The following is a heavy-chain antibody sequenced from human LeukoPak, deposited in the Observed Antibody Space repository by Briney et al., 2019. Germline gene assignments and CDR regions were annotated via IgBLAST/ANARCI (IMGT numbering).Heavy chain of an antibody. CDR1: GGTFSSYA. J-gene: IGHJ5*02. CDR3: ARAPFSGRGTFDP. CDR2: IIPILGIA. V-gene: IGHV1-69*04. Sequence: SVKVSCKASGGTFSSYAISWVRQAPGQGLEWMGRIIPILGIANYAQKFQGRVTITAGKSTSTAYMELSSLRSGDTAVYYCARAPFSGRGTFDPWGQGTLVTVSS. D-gene: IGHD5-12*01.